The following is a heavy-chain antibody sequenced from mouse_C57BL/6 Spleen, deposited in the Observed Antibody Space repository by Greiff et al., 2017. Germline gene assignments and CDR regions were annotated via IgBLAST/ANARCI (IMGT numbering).Heavy chain of an antibody. V-gene: IGHV5-4*03. J-gene: IGHJ4*01. D-gene: IGHD2-3*01. CDR3: ARADGYLGAMDY. Sequence: EVMLVESGGGLVKPGGSLKLSCAASGFTFSSYAMSWVRQTPEKRLEWVATISDGGSYTYYPDNVKGRFTISRDNAKNNLYLQMSHLKSEDTAMYYCARADGYLGAMDYWGQGTSVTVSS. CDR2: ISDGGSYT. CDR1: GFTFSSYA.